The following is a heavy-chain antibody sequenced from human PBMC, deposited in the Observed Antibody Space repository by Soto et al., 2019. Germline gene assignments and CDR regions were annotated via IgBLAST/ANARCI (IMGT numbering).Heavy chain of an antibody. CDR3: ARGDCSSTSCYEFRY. CDR1: GFTFSSYG. CDR2: IWYDGSNK. D-gene: IGHD2-2*01. J-gene: IGHJ4*02. Sequence: PVGSLRLSCAASGFTFSSYGMHWVRQAPGKGLEWVAVIWYDGSNKYYADSVRGRFTISRDNSKNTLYLQMNSLRAEDTAVYYCARGDCSSTSCYEFRYWGQGTLVTVSS. V-gene: IGHV3-33*01.